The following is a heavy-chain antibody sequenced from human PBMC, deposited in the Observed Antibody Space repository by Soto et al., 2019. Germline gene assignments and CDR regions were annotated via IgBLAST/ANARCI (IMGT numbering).Heavy chain of an antibody. CDR2: ISSRGDST. Sequence: VQLVESGGGLVQSGGSLRLSCAASGFTFHSYEMNWVRQAPGKGLEWISYISSRGDSTYYADSVKGRFTISRDNANKSLYLQMNSLRADDTAVYYCARGGYYFDSWGQGTLVSVSS. CDR3: ARGGYYFDS. J-gene: IGHJ4*02. V-gene: IGHV3-48*03. CDR1: GFTFHSYE. D-gene: IGHD3-10*01.